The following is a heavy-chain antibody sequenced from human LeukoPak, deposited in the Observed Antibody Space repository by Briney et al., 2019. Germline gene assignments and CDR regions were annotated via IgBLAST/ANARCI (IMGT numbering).Heavy chain of an antibody. CDR1: GGSISSGGYY. CDR2: IYYSGST. V-gene: IGHV4-31*03. J-gene: IGHJ4*02. D-gene: IGHD3-10*01. Sequence: SQTLSLTCTVSGGSISSGGYYWSWIRQHPGKGLEWIGYIYYSGSTYYNPSLKSRVTISVDTSKNQFSLKLSSVTAADTAVYYCARVSRVWGVIPFDYWGQGTLVTVSS. CDR3: ARVSRVWGVIPFDY.